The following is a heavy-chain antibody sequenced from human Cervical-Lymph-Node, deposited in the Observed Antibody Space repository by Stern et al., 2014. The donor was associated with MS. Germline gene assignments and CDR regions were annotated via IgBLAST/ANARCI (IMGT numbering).Heavy chain of an antibody. D-gene: IGHD1-26*01. CDR2: IIPLFGTT. CDR1: GGTFSNSG. J-gene: IGHJ4*02. V-gene: IGHV1-69*06. Sequence: QVQLGQSGAEVRKPGSSVKVSCKASGGTFSNSGISWVRQAPGQGLEWMGGIIPLFGTTNYAQKFQGRVTITADKSTGTAFLELRSLTSDDTAVYYCARDLGVGPTAYWGQGTLVTVSS. CDR3: ARDLGVGPTAY.